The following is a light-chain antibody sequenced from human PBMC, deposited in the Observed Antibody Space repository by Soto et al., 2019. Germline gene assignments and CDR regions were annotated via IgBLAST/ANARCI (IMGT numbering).Light chain of an antibody. CDR3: QQYGSSRT. Sequence: EIVLTQSPGTLSLSPGERATLSCRASQSLSRIYLAWYQQKPGQAPRLLMYGASNRATGIPDRFRGSGSGTDFSLTISRLEPEDFAVYYCQQYGSSRTFGQGPNVELK. V-gene: IGKV3-20*01. J-gene: IGKJ1*01. CDR1: QSLSRIY. CDR2: GAS.